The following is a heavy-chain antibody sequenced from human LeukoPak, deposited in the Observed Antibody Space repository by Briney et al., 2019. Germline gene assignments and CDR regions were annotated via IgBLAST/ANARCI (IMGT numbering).Heavy chain of an antibody. CDR1: GGTFSSYT. CDR3: ARGRTRYCSSTSCPFDY. D-gene: IGHD2-2*01. J-gene: IGHJ4*02. V-gene: IGHV1-69*13. CDR2: IIPIFGTA. Sequence: SVKVSCKASGGTFSSYTISWVRQAPGRGLEWMGRIIPIFGTANYAQKFQGRVTITADESTSTAYMELSSLRSEDTAVYYCARGRTRYCSSTSCPFDYWGQGTLVTVSS.